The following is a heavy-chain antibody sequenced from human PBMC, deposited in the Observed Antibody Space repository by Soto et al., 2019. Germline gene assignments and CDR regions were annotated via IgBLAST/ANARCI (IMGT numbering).Heavy chain of an antibody. CDR1: GFSFRNAW. CDR3: TTDLQAYCDGTTCYAGNYYYDDMDV. D-gene: IGHD2-2*01. Sequence: GGSLRLTCAASGFSFRNAWKSSVRQAPGKGLEWVGHIKSQGDGGTRDYAAPVKGRFTISRDDSKNTLFLQMNSLKNEDTAVYFCTTDLQAYCDGTTCYAGNYYYDDMDVWGQGTTVTVSS. V-gene: IGHV3-15*01. CDR2: IKSQGDGGTR. J-gene: IGHJ6*02.